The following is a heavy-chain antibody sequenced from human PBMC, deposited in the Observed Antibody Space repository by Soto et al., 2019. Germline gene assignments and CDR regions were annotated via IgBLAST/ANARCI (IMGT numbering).Heavy chain of an antibody. Sequence: SETLSLTCTVSGGSISSGGYYWSWIRQHPGKGLEWIGYIYYSGSTHYNPSLKSRVTISVDTSKNQISLKLSSVTAADTAVYYCARVFKEESGSYYYYYMDVWGKGTTVTVSS. D-gene: IGHD3-3*01. V-gene: IGHV4-31*03. CDR3: ARVFKEESGSYYYYYMDV. CDR2: IYYSGST. CDR1: GGSISSGGYY. J-gene: IGHJ6*03.